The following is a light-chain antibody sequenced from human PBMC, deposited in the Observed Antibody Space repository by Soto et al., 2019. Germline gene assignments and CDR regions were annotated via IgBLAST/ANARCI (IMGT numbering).Light chain of an antibody. Sequence: AIQMTQSPSSLSASVGDRVTITCRASQGIRNDLGWYQQKPGKAPKLQIYAASSLQSGVPSRFSSSGSGTDFTLTISSLQPEDFATYYCLQDYNYPRTFGQGTKVEIK. CDR2: AAS. J-gene: IGKJ1*01. V-gene: IGKV1-6*01. CDR3: LQDYNYPRT. CDR1: QGIRND.